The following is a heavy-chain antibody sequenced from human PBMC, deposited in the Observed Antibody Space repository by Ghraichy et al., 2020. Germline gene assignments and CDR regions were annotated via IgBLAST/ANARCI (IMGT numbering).Heavy chain of an antibody. V-gene: IGHV1-24*01. Sequence: ASVKVSCKVSGYTLTELSMHWVRQAPGKGLEWMGGFDPEDGETIYAQKFQGRVTMTEDTSTDTAYMELSSLRSEDTAVYYCATVHSSSWYWGGGGNWFDPWGQGTLVNVSS. CDR1: GYTLTELS. CDR3: ATVHSSSWYWGGGGNWFDP. CDR2: FDPEDGET. D-gene: IGHD6-13*01. J-gene: IGHJ5*02.